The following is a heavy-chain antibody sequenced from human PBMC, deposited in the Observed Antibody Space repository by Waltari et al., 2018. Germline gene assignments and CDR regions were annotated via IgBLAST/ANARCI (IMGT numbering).Heavy chain of an antibody. D-gene: IGHD6-13*01. CDR2: IKSGSDGGTT. Sequence: EVQLVASGGDLAKPGGSLRLSCAASGFPFSKAWLSWVRQAPEKGLEWVGRIKSGSDGGTTDYAAPVKGRFTISRDDSKNMVYLQIDSLKIEDTAMYYCSTDSGITAACVFDYWGQGTLVTVSS. CDR1: GFPFSKAW. V-gene: IGHV3-15*01. CDR3: STDSGITAACVFDY. J-gene: IGHJ4*02.